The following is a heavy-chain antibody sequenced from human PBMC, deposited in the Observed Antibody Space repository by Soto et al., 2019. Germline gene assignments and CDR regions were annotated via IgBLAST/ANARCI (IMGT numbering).Heavy chain of an antibody. D-gene: IGHD3-22*01. Sequence: GGSLRLSCAASGFTFASYAMSWVRQAPGKGLEWVSGITSDGNTYYLDPVKGRFTISRDNSKDTMFLQLNSLRAEDTAIYYCVPGRQWVFDYRAQRTAVTGSS. V-gene: IGHV3-23*01. CDR3: VPGRQWVFDY. J-gene: IGHJ4*02. CDR1: GFTFASYA. CDR2: ITSDGNT.